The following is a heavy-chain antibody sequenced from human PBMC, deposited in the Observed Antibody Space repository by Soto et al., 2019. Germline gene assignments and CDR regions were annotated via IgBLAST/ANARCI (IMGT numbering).Heavy chain of an antibody. CDR3: TTGYSAYDWDNH. D-gene: IGHD5-12*01. Sequence: PGGSLRLSCATSGFTFTNAWMNLVRQAPGKGLEWVGRIKSKASGGTIDYIAPVKGRFTISRDDSKNTLYLYMNSLKVEDTAVYFCTTGYSAYDWDNHWGQGTLVTVSS. CDR2: IKSKASGGTI. CDR1: GFTFTNAW. J-gene: IGHJ5*02. V-gene: IGHV3-15*07.